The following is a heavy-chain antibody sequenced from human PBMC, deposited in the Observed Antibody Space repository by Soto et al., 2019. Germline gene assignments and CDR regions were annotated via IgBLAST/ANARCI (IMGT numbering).Heavy chain of an antibody. CDR2: IYHSGST. V-gene: IGHV4-4*02. D-gene: IGHD3-22*01. CDR3: ARGRGGYDSSGYYSRSYYYGMDV. J-gene: IGHJ6*02. CDR1: GGSISSGNW. Sequence: PSETLSLTCAVSGGSISSGNWWSWVRQSPGKELEWIGEIYHSGSTNYNPSLKSRVTISVDTSKNQFSLKLSSVTAADTAVYYCARGRGGYDSSGYYSRSYYYGMDVWGQGTTVTVSS.